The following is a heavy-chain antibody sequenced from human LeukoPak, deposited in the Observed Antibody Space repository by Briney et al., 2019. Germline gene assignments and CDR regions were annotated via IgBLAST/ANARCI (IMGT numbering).Heavy chain of an antibody. D-gene: IGHD4-23*01. V-gene: IGHV4-59*01. CDR3: ARGGTAVIAPYAFDI. CDR1: GGSISSYY. J-gene: IGHJ3*02. Sequence: KASETPSLTCTVSGGSISSYYWSWIRQPPGKGLEWIGYIYYSGSTNCNPSVKSRVAMSVDTSKKQFSLKLSSLTAADTAVYYCARGGTAVIAPYAFDIWGQGTMVTVSS. CDR2: IYYSGST.